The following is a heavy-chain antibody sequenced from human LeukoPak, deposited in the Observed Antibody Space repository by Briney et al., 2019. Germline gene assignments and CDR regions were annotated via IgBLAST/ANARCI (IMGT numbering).Heavy chain of an antibody. J-gene: IGHJ4*02. CDR1: GYSISSGYY. D-gene: IGHD3-10*01. V-gene: IGHV4-38-2*02. CDR3: ARGVWFGELLGYFVY. CDR2: IYHSGST. Sequence: SETLPLTCTVSGYSISSGYYWGWIRQPPGKGLEWIGSIYHSGSTYYNPSLKSRVTISVDTSKNQFSLKLSSVTAADTAVHYCARGVWFGELLGYFVYWGQGTLVTVSS.